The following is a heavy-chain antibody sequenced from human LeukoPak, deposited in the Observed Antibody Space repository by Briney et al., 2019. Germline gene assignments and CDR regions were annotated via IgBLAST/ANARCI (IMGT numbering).Heavy chain of an antibody. D-gene: IGHD3-22*01. J-gene: IGHJ4*02. V-gene: IGHV1-69*02. CDR2: VIPILGIA. CDR3: ATLRGYYYDSSGYYPPFDY. CDR1: GGTFSSYT. Sequence: SVKVSCKASGGTFSSYTISWVRQAPGQGLEWIGRVIPILGIANYAQKFQGRDTITADNSTSTAYMELSSLRSEDTAVYYCATLRGYYYDSSGYYPPFDYWGQGTLVTVSS.